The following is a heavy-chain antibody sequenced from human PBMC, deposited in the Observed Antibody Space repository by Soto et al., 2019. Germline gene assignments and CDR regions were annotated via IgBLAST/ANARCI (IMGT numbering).Heavy chain of an antibody. D-gene: IGHD6-19*01. CDR2: IWYDGSNK. Sequence: QVQLVESGGGVVQPGRSLRLSCAASGFTFSSYGMHWVRQAPGKWLEWVAVIWYDGSNKYYSDSVKGRFTISRDNSKNTLYLQMNSLRAEDTAEYYCARTYSSGWYVGGWFDAWGEGTLVTVYS. J-gene: IGHJ5*02. V-gene: IGHV3-33*01. CDR3: ARTYSSGWYVGGWFDA. CDR1: GFTFSSYG.